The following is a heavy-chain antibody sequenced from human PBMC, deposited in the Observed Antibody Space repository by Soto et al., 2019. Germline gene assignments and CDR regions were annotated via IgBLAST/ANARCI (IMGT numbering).Heavy chain of an antibody. CDR3: TRDKGDKVAYGMDV. CDR1: GFTVSSCE. V-gene: IGHV3-48*03. CDR2: INTGGVTF. J-gene: IGHJ6*02. D-gene: IGHD3-16*01. Sequence: PVGSLRLSCTASGFTVSSCEMNWVRQAPGKGLEWVSYINTGGVTFYTDSVKGRFTISRDNAQNSLLLQMNRLRAEDTAVYYCTRDKGDKVAYGMDVWGQGTTVTVSS.